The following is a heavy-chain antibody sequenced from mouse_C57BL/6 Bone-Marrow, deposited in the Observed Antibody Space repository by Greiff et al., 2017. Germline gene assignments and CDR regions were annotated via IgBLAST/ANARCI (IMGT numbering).Heavy chain of an antibody. V-gene: IGHV1-59*01. CDR2: IDPSDSYT. J-gene: IGHJ2*01. Sequence: QVQLKQSGAELVRPGTSVKLSCKASGYTFTSYWMHWVKQRPGQGLEWIGVIDPSDSYTNYNQKFKGKATLTVDTSSSTAYMQLSSLTSEDSAVYYCARNYGSPFDYWGQGTTLTVSS. CDR3: ARNYGSPFDY. D-gene: IGHD1-1*01. CDR1: GYTFTSYW.